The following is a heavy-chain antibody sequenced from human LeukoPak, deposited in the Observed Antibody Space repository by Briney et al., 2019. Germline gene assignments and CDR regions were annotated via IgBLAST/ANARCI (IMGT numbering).Heavy chain of an antibody. V-gene: IGHV1-69-2*01. D-gene: IGHD3-10*01. J-gene: IGHJ5*02. CDR1: GYTFTDYY. Sequence: ASVKISCKVSGYTFTDYYMHWVQQAPGKGPEWMGLVDPEDGETIYAEKFQGRVTITADTSTDTAYMELSSLRSEDTAVYYCATDYYANNWFDPWGQGTLVTVSS. CDR3: ATDYYANNWFDP. CDR2: VDPEDGET.